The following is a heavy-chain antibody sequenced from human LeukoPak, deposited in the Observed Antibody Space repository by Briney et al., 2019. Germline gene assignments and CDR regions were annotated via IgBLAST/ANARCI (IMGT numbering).Heavy chain of an antibody. CDR2: INSDGSST. CDR1: GFTFSSYW. CDR3: ARVEGHCSGGSCYNYYFDL. Sequence: PGGSLRLSCAASGFTFSSYWMHWARQVPGKGLVWVSRINSDGSSTSCADSVKGRFTISRDNAKNTLYLQMNSLRAEDTAVYYCARVEGHCSGGSCYNYYFDLWGRGTLVAVSS. V-gene: IGHV3-74*01. D-gene: IGHD2-15*01. J-gene: IGHJ2*01.